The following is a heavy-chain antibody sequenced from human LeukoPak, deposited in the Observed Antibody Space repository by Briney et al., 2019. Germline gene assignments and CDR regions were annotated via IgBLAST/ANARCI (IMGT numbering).Heavy chain of an antibody. CDR2: INSDGSST. V-gene: IGHV3-74*01. CDR3: ARDQVVVVVAATPSYYYYYGMDV. Sequence: QTGGSLRLSCAASGFTFSSYWMHWVRQAPGKGLVWVSRINSDGSSTSYADSVKGRFTISRDNAKNTLYLQMNSLRAEDTAVYYCARDQVVVVVAATPSYYYYYGMDVWGKGTTVTVSS. D-gene: IGHD2-15*01. J-gene: IGHJ6*04. CDR1: GFTFSSYW.